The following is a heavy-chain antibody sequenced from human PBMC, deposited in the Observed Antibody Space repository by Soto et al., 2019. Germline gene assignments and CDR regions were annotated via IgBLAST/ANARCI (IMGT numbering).Heavy chain of an antibody. CDR2: IYYSGST. CDR3: ARSYIVVVPAATRNFNWFDP. D-gene: IGHD2-2*01. Sequence: SENLPPTCTVSGRPISSYYCRWTRQPPGQGQDWIGYIYYSGSTNYNPSLKSRVTISVDTSKNQFSLKLSSVTAADTAVYYCARSYIVVVPAATRNFNWFDPWGQGTLVTVSS. V-gene: IGHV4-59*01. CDR1: GRPISSYY. J-gene: IGHJ5*02.